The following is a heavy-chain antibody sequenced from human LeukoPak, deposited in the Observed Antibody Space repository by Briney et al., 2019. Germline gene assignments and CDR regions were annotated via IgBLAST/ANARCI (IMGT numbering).Heavy chain of an antibody. CDR3: ARPPALHYYDSSTSGGAFDI. Sequence: GGSLRLSCAASGFTFSDYYMSWIRQAPGKGLEWVSYISSSGSTIYYADSVKGRFTISRDNAKNSLYLQMNSLRAEDTAVYYCARPPALHYYDSSTSGGAFDIWGQGTMVTVSS. J-gene: IGHJ3*02. D-gene: IGHD3-22*01. CDR1: GFTFSDYY. CDR2: ISSSGSTI. V-gene: IGHV3-11*01.